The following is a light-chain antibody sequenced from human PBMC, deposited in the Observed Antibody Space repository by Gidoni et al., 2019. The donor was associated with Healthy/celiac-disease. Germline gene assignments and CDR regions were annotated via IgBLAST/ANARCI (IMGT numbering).Light chain of an antibody. J-gene: IGKJ4*01. CDR2: AAS. CDR3: QQSYSTLPLT. CDR1: QSISSY. V-gene: IGKV1-39*01. Sequence: DIQLPQSPSSLSASVGDRVTITCRASQSISSYLNWYQQKPGKAPKLLIYAASSWQSGVPSRFSGSGSGTDFTLTISSLQPEDFATYYCQQSYSTLPLTFGGGTKVEIK.